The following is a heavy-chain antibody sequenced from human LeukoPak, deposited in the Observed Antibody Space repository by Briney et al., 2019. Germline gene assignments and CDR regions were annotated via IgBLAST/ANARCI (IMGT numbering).Heavy chain of an antibody. D-gene: IGHD5-18*01. V-gene: IGHV3-23*01. CDR1: GFTFSSYA. Sequence: PGGSLRLSRAASGFTFSSYAMTWVRQAPGKGLEWVSAISGSGGTTYYADSVKGRFTISRDNSKNTLFLQMNSLRAEDTAVYYCAKDGAWIQLYLPLWGQGTLVTVSS. CDR2: ISGSGGTT. CDR3: AKDGAWIQLYLPL. J-gene: IGHJ4*02.